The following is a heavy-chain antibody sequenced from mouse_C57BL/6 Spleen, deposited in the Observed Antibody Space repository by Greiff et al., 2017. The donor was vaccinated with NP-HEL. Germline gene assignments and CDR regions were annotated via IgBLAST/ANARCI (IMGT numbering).Heavy chain of an antibody. Sequence: EVQLVESGGGLVKPGGSLKLSCAASGFTFSDYGMHWVRQAPEKGLEWVAYISSGSSTIYYADTVKGRFTISRDNAKNTLFLQMTSLRSEDTAMYYCARGRDLTVDHYCDYWGQGTTLTVSS. CDR3: ARGRDLTVDHYCDY. J-gene: IGHJ2*01. V-gene: IGHV5-17*01. D-gene: IGHD1-1*01. CDR2: ISSGSSTI. CDR1: GFTFSDYG.